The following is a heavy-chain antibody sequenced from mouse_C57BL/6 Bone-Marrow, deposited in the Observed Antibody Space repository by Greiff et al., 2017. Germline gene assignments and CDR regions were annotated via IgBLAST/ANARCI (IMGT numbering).Heavy chain of an antibody. J-gene: IGHJ3*01. CDR2: IRNKANGYTT. CDR3: ASRYYSNPFAY. Sequence: LVESGGGLVQPGGSLSLSCAASGFTFTDYYMSWVRQPPGKALEWLGFIRNKANGYTTEYSASVKGRFTISRDNSQRILYLQMNALRAEDSATYYCASRYYSNPFAYWGQGTLVTVTA. V-gene: IGHV7-3*01. CDR1: GFTFTDYY. D-gene: IGHD2-5*01.